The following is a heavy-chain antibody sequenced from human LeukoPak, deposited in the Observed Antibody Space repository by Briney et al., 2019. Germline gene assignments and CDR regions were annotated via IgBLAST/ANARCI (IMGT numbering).Heavy chain of an antibody. D-gene: IGHD6-19*01. CDR3: ARGVSSGWSSPPVDY. CDR1: GYTFISYY. Sequence: GASVKVSCKASGYTFISYYMHWVRQAPGQGLEWMGIINPSGGSTRYAQKFQGRVTMTRDTSTSTVYMELNSLRSEDAAVYYCARGVSSGWSSPPVDYWGQGTLVTVSS. CDR2: INPSGGST. V-gene: IGHV1-46*01. J-gene: IGHJ4*02.